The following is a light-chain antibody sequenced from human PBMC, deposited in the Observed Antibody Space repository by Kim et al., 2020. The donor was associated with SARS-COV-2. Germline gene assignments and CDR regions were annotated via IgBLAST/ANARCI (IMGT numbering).Light chain of an antibody. Sequence: QSALTQPPSASGSPGQSVTISCSGSSCDIGNYTTVSWYQQHADKATLLIIYDVKYRPSGVAPRFSGYTSGNSALLTISRLQAEEAADYCSSSAGSRNDLVFGGGTKLTVL. J-gene: IGLJ3*02. CDR1: SCDIGNYTT. CDR3: SSAGSRNDLV. CDR2: DVK. V-gene: IGLV2-14*03.